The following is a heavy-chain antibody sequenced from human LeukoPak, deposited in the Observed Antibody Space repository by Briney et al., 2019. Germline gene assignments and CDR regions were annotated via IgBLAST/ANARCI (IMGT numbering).Heavy chain of an antibody. D-gene: IGHD4-17*01. J-gene: IGHJ4*02. CDR3: ARDWGDYGDPQI. Sequence: SETLSLTCAVYGGSFSGYYWSWIRQHPGKGLEWIGYIYYSGSTYYNPSLKSRVTISVDTSKNQFSLKLSSVTAADTAVYYCARDWGDYGDPQIWGQGTLVTVSS. V-gene: IGHV4-31*11. CDR2: IYYSGST. CDR1: GGSFSGYY.